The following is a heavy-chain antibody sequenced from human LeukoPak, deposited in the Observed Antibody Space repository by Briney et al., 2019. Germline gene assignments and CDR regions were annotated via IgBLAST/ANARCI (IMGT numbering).Heavy chain of an antibody. CDR1: GFTFSSYW. D-gene: IGHD4-17*01. J-gene: IGHJ3*02. Sequence: GGSLRLSCAASGFTFSSYWMHWVRQAPGKGLVWVLRINSDGSSTSYADSVKGRFTISRDNAKNTLYLQMNSLRAEDTAVYYCACRLRSGAFDIWGQGTMVTVSS. CDR3: ACRLRSGAFDI. V-gene: IGHV3-74*01. CDR2: INSDGSST.